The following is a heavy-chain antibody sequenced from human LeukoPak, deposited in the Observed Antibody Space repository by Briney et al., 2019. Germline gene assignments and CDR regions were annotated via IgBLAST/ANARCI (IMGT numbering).Heavy chain of an antibody. D-gene: IGHD2-15*01. CDR2: IYPGDSDT. V-gene: IGHV5-51*01. CDR3: ARTLGYCSGGSCYRDAFDI. CDR1: GYIFTSYW. J-gene: IGHJ3*02. Sequence: PGESLKISCKGSGYIFTSYWIGWVRQLPGKGLEWMGIIYPGDSDTRYSPSFQGQVTISADKSISTSYLQWSSLKASDTAMYYCARTLGYCSGGSCYRDAFDIWGPGTMVTVSS.